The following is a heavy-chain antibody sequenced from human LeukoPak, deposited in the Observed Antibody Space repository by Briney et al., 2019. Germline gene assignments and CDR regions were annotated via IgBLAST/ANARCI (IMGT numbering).Heavy chain of an antibody. V-gene: IGHV4-61*02. D-gene: IGHD3-22*01. CDR3: ASTASNGGAFDI. Sequence: PSQTLSLTCTVSGGSISSGFYYWSWIRQPPGKGLEWIGRICTSGSTKYSSSLKSRVTMSMDTSKNQFSLNLSSVTAADRALYYCASTASNGGAFDIWGQGTVVTVSS. CDR1: GGSISSGFYY. CDR2: ICTSGST. J-gene: IGHJ3*02.